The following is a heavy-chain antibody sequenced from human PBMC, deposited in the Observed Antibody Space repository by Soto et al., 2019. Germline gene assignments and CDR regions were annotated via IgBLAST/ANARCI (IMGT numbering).Heavy chain of an antibody. CDR3: ALLEVGPQGNFDY. V-gene: IGHV3-30*03. CDR1: GFGFSNYA. D-gene: IGHD2-15*01. Sequence: QVRLVESGGGVVQPGGSLRLSCAASGFGFSNYAMHWVRQAPGKGLEWVALVAHDGGNKYYGDGVKGRFTISRDNSKTTLDRQMNSLRAEYTAVYYCALLEVGPQGNFDYWGQGILVTVSS. J-gene: IGHJ4*02. CDR2: VAHDGGNK.